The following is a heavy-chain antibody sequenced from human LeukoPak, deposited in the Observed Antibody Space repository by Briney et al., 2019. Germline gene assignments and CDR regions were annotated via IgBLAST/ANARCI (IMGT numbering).Heavy chain of an antibody. CDR1: GFTFSSYS. CDR3: AREPYSLIDY. Sequence: GGSLRLSCAASGFTFSSYSMNWVRQAPGKGLEWVSYISSSSSTIYYADSVKGRFTISRDNAKNSLYLQMSSLRDEDTAVYYCAREPYSLIDYWGQGTLVTVSS. V-gene: IGHV3-48*02. D-gene: IGHD2-15*01. J-gene: IGHJ4*02. CDR2: ISSSSSTI.